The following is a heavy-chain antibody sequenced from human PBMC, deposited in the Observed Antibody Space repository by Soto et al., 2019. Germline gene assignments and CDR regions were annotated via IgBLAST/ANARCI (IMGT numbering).Heavy chain of an antibody. Sequence: SVKVSCKVSGSRFSNYVISWVRQAPGHGLEWLGRIIPIFNSTKYSQNFQGRVTITADKSTSTASLELSSLRSDDTAVYYCAREGRGKKAGYNGLVSLGYWGQGTLVTVSS. V-gene: IGHV1-69*06. J-gene: IGHJ4*02. CDR2: IIPIFNST. CDR3: AREGRGKKAGYNGLVSLGY. D-gene: IGHD2-2*02. CDR1: GSRFSNYV.